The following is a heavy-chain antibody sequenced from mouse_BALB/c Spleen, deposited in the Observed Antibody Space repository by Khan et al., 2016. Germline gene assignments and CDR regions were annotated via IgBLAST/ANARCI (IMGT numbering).Heavy chain of an antibody. V-gene: IGHV3-6*02. Sequence: EVQLQESGPGLVKPSQSLSLTCSVTGYSITSGYYWNWIRQFPGNKLEWMGYISYDGSNNYNPSLKNRISITRDTSKNQFFLKLNSVTTADTATDYCATYGNYEGFAYWGQGTLVTVSA. J-gene: IGHJ3*01. CDR3: ATYGNYEGFAY. CDR1: GYSITSGYY. CDR2: ISYDGSN. D-gene: IGHD2-1*01.